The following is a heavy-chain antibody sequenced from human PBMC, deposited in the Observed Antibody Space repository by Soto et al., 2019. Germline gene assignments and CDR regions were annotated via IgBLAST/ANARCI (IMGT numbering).Heavy chain of an antibody. CDR2: ISVDNGDT. V-gene: IGHV1-18*01. J-gene: IGHJ4*02. D-gene: IGHD2-2*01. Sequence: QVHLVQSGPEVKEPGASVRVSCKASGYTFNSAGLAWVRQAPGQGLEWMGWISVDNGDTKYSQKFQCRVTMTTDTFTTTEYLSLRGLKSVATAVFYCARVQSLGYCRSASCYDVFDHWGQGTMVTVSS. CDR3: ARVQSLGYCRSASCYDVFDH. CDR1: GYTFNSAG.